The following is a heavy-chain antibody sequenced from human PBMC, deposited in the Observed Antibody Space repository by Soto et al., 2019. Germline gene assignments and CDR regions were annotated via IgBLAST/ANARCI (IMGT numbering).Heavy chain of an antibody. V-gene: IGHV4-59*08. CDR3: ARHESSGWYVDY. D-gene: IGHD6-19*01. Sequence: PSETLSLTCTVSGGSISSYYWSWIRQPPGRGLEWIGYIYYSGSTSYNPSLKSRVTISVDTSKNQFSLRLSSVTAADTAVYYCARHESSGWYVDYWGQGTLVTVSS. CDR1: GGSISSYY. J-gene: IGHJ4*02. CDR2: IYYSGST.